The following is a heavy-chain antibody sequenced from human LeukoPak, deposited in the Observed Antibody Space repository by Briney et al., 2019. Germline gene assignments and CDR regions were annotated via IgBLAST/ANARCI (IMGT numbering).Heavy chain of an antibody. J-gene: IGHJ4*02. CDR3: AKKHIRSSSPPDY. CDR1: GGSMRSYY. D-gene: IGHD6-6*01. CDR2: IDYIGRS. V-gene: IGHV4-59*12. Sequence: SETLSLTCTVSGGSMRSYYWIWIRQPPGKGLEWIGYIDYIGRSKDNPSLKSRVTISVDTSKNQFSLKLSSVTAADTAVYYCAKKHIRSSSPPDYWGQGTLVTVSS.